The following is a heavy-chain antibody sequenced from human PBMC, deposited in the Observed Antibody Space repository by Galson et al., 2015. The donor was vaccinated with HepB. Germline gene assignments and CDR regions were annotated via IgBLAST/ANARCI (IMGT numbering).Heavy chain of an antibody. V-gene: IGHV1-2*02. CDR3: ARPTYYYDSSGYPLGY. CDR1: GYTFTGYY. D-gene: IGHD3-22*01. Sequence: SVTVSCKASGYTFTGYYMHWVRQAPGQGLEWMGWINPNSGGTNYAQKFQGRVTMTRDTSISTAYMELSRLRSDDTAVYYCARPTYYYDSSGYPLGYWGQGTLVTVSS. CDR2: INPNSGGT. J-gene: IGHJ4*02.